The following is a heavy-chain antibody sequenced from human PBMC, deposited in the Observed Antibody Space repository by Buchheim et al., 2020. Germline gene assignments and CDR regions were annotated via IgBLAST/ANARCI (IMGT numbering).Heavy chain of an antibody. CDR2: ISSSSSYI. CDR3: ARESAQLLWFGELSY. V-gene: IGHV3-21*01. J-gene: IGHJ4*02. Sequence: EVQLVESGGGLVKPGGSLRLSCAASGFTFSSYSMNWVRQAPGKGLEWVSSISSSSSYIYYADSVKGRFTISRENAKNSLYLQMNSLRAEDTAVHYCARESAQLLWFGELSYWGQGTL. CDR1: GFTFSSYS. D-gene: IGHD3-10*01.